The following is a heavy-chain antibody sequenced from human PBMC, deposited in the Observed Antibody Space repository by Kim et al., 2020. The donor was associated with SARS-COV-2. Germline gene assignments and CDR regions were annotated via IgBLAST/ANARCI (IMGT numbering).Heavy chain of an antibody. J-gene: IGHJ4*02. D-gene: IGHD2-15*01. CDR2: ISSSSSTI. Sequence: GGSLRLSCAASGFTFSSYSMNWVRQAPGKGLEWVSYISSSSSTIYYADSVKGRFTISRDNAKNSLYLQMNSLRDEDTAVYYCARARPEGTRRVVFDYWGQGTLVTVS. V-gene: IGHV3-48*02. CDR3: ARARPEGTRRVVFDY. CDR1: GFTFSSYS.